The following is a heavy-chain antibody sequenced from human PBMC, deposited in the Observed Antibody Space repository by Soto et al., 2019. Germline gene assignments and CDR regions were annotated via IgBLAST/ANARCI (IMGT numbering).Heavy chain of an antibody. J-gene: IGHJ4*02. D-gene: IGHD1-20*01. CDR2: IYWDDDK. CDR1: GFSLSTSGVG. CDR3: AHRRITGPPLDFAYFDH. V-gene: IGHV2-5*02. Sequence: QITLKESGPALVKPTQPLTLTCTFSGFSLSTSGVGVGWIRQPPGKALEWLAVIYWDDDKRYSPSLENRLTITKDTSKKQVVHTMTNMDPVDTATYYCAHRRITGPPLDFAYFDHWGQGTLVTVSS.